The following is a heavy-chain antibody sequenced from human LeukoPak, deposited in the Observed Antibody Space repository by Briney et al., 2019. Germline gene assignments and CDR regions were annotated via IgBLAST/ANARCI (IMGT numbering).Heavy chain of an antibody. Sequence: GGSLRLSCAASGFNFRSYSMNWVRQAPGKGLEWISYITNTGGTIQYADSVKGRFSISRDQAKNSVYLQMDSLRDEDTAVYHCARDWSWAFDYWGQGTLVTVSS. V-gene: IGHV3-48*02. CDR2: ITNTGGTI. D-gene: IGHD1-26*01. CDR3: ARDWSWAFDY. CDR1: GFNFRSYS. J-gene: IGHJ4*02.